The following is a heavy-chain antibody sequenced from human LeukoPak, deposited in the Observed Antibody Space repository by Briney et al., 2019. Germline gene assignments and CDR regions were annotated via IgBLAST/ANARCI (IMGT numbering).Heavy chain of an antibody. V-gene: IGHV3-64D*09. CDR3: VKGQEVVYTPTFDS. Sequence: GGSLRLSCSASGFTFSSYGMHWVRQPPGKGLEYVSSIGTNGISTYYADSVKGRFTISRDNSKNTLYLQMSSLRSEDTAVYYCVKGQEVVYTPTFDSWGQGALVTVSS. CDR1: GFTFSSYG. CDR2: IGTNGIST. D-gene: IGHD2-8*02. J-gene: IGHJ4*02.